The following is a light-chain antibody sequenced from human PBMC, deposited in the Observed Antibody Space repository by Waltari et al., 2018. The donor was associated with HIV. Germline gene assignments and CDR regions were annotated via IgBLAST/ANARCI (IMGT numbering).Light chain of an antibody. J-gene: IGLJ2*01. V-gene: IGLV2-14*01. CDR3: SSYTSDNTVL. Sequence: SALVQPASVSGSPGQLIPISCTGSTHDLGSYKYVCWYLQHPGKAPKRLIYEASQRPAGISDRFSGSKSGNTASLTISGLHPEDEAVYFCSSYTSDNTVLFGGGTKVTVL. CDR1: THDLGSYKY. CDR2: EAS.